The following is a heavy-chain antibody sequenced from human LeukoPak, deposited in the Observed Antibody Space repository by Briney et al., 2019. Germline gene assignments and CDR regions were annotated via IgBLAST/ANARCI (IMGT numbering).Heavy chain of an antibody. D-gene: IGHD3-3*01. V-gene: IGHV1-18*01. CDR3: ASPRYYDFWSGTPAYGMDV. Sequence: ASVKVSCKASGYTFTSSGISWVRQAPGQGLEWMGWISAYNGNTNYAQKLQGRVTMTTDTSTSTAYMELRSLRSDDTAVYYCASPRYYDFWSGTPAYGMDVWGQGTTVTVSS. J-gene: IGHJ6*02. CDR1: GYTFTSSG. CDR2: ISAYNGNT.